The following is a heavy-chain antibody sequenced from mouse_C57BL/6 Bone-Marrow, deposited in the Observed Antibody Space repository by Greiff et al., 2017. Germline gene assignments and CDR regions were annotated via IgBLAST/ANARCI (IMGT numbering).Heavy chain of an antibody. D-gene: IGHD2-2*01. CDR2: ISSGGSYT. CDR1: GFTFSSYG. V-gene: IGHV5-6*01. Sequence: EVQLVESGGDLVKPGGSLKLSCAASGFTFSSYGMSWVRQTPDKRLEWVATISSGGSYTYYPDSVKGRFTISRDNDKNTLYLQMSSLKSEDTAMYYCARSTMVTTRPMDYWGQGTSVTVSS. CDR3: ARSTMVTTRPMDY. J-gene: IGHJ4*01.